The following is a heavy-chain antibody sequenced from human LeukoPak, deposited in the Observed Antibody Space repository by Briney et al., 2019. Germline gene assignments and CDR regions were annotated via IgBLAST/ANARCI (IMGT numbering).Heavy chain of an antibody. CDR3: AREKAGDFDWFPAWAIKGAFDT. V-gene: IGHV3-7*01. CDR1: GFTFSSYW. D-gene: IGHD3-9*01. J-gene: IGHJ3*02. CDR2: IKQDGSEK. Sequence: GGSLRLSCAASGFTFSSYWMSWVRQAPGKGLEWVANIKQDGSEKYYVDSVKGRFTISRDNAKNSLYLQMNSLRAEDTAVYYCAREKAGDFDWFPAWAIKGAFDTWGQGTMVTVSS.